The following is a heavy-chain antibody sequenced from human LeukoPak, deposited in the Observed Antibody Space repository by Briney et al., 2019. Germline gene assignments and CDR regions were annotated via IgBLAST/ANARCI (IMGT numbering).Heavy chain of an antibody. CDR3: ARRRYYGSGSYYNG. V-gene: IGHV4-34*01. CDR1: GGSFSGYY. CDR2: INHSGST. Sequence: PSETLSLTCAVYGGSFSGYYWSWIRQPPGKGLEWIGEINHSGSTNYNPSLKSRVTISVDTSKNQFSLKLSSVTAADTAVYYCARRRYYGSGSYYNGWGQGTLVTASS. J-gene: IGHJ4*02. D-gene: IGHD3-10*01.